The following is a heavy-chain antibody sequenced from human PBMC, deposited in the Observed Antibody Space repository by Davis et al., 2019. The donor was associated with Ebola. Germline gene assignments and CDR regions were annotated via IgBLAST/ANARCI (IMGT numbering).Heavy chain of an antibody. D-gene: IGHD6-19*01. CDR3: ARQTPYSSGWWIDY. J-gene: IGHJ4*02. V-gene: IGHV1-8*01. Sequence: ASVKVSCKASGYTFTSYDINWVRQATGQGLEWMGWMNPNSGNTGYAQKFQGRVTMTRNTSISTAYMELSSLRSDDTAVYYCARQTPYSSGWWIDYWGQGTLVTVSS. CDR2: MNPNSGNT. CDR1: GYTFTSYD.